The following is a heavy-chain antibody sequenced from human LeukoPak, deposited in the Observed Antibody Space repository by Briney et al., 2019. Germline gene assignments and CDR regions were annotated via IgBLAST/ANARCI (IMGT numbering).Heavy chain of an antibody. CDR1: GYSMSSGYY. V-gene: IGHV4-38-2*02. J-gene: IGHJ4*02. Sequence: ASETLSLTCTVSGYSMSSGYYWGWIRQPPERGLEWIGSMYHTGSTYYNPSLKSRVTIPVDTSKNQFYLKLSSVTAADTAVYYCARQTGSGLFILPGGQGTLVTVSS. CDR2: MYHTGST. CDR3: ARQTGSGLFILP. D-gene: IGHD3/OR15-3a*01.